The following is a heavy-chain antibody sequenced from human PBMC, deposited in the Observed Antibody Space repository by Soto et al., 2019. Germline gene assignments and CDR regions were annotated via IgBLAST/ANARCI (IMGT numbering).Heavy chain of an antibody. CDR2: INHSGST. CDR1: GGSFSGYY. J-gene: IGHJ5*02. Sequence: SATLSLTCTVYGGSFSGYYGSWIRQPPGKGLEWIGEINHSGSTNYNPSLKSRVTISVDTSKNQFSLKLSSVTAADTAVYYCARSYSSSSPLGFDPWGQGTLVTVSS. D-gene: IGHD6-6*01. CDR3: ARSYSSSSPLGFDP. V-gene: IGHV4-34*01.